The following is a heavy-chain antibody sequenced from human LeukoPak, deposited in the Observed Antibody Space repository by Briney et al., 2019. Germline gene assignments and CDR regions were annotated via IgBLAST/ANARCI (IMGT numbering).Heavy chain of an antibody. J-gene: IGHJ4*02. V-gene: IGHV1-2*02. Sequence: ASVKVSCKASGYTFTGYYMHWVRQAPGQGLEWMGWINPNSDGTNYAQKFQGRVTMTRDTSISTAYMELSRLRSDDTAVYYCARGHIVVVMYDYWGQGTLVTVSS. CDR1: GYTFTGYY. D-gene: IGHD2-21*01. CDR3: ARGHIVVVMYDY. CDR2: INPNSDGT.